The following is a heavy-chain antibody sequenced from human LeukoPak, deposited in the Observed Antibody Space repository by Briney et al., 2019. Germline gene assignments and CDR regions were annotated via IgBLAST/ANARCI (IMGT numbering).Heavy chain of an antibody. CDR2: ISGSGGST. CDR3: AKDQYYDSSGYYGYFDY. D-gene: IGHD3-22*01. V-gene: IGHV3-23*01. J-gene: IGHJ4*02. CDR1: GFTFSSYG. Sequence: GGSLRLSCAASGFTFSSYGMSWVRQAPGKGLEWVSAISGSGGSTYYADSVKGRFTISRDNSKNTLYLQMNSLRAEDTAVYYCAKDQYYDSSGYYGYFDYWGQGTLVTVSS.